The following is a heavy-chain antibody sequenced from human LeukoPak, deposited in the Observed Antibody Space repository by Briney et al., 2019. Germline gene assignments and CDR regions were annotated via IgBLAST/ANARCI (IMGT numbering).Heavy chain of an antibody. J-gene: IGHJ4*02. Sequence: GESLKISCKGSGYSFTNYWIGWVRQMPGEGLERMGTIYPVDSDTRYSPSFQGQVTISADESISTAYLQWTSLKASDTAMYYCARIYYESSGLFDYWGQGTLVTVSS. V-gene: IGHV5-51*01. D-gene: IGHD3-22*01. CDR1: GYSFTNYW. CDR3: ARIYYESSGLFDY. CDR2: IYPVDSDT.